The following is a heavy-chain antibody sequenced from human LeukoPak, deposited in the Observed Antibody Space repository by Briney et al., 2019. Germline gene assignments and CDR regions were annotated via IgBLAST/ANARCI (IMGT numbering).Heavy chain of an antibody. Sequence: PSETLSLTCVVSGDSISSGGYSWSWIRQPPGKGLEWIGYIFHTGSTFYNPSLKSRVTISVDNSKNHFSLRLSSVTAADTAVYYCARELWFANAPGSWLDPRGQGTLVTVSS. CDR2: IFHTGST. J-gene: IGHJ5*02. V-gene: IGHV4-30-2*01. CDR3: ARELWFANAPGSWLDP. CDR1: GDSISSGGYS. D-gene: IGHD3-10*01.